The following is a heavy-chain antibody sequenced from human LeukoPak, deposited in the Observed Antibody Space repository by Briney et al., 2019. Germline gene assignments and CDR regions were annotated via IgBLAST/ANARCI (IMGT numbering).Heavy chain of an antibody. Sequence: SVKVSCKASGGNFRNYAVSWVRQAPGQGLEWMGRLIPMFDTQHHARNFQGRVTIFADKSTGTVYLDLNSLTSDDTAVYYCATESNYYLDDWGQGTLVTVSS. D-gene: IGHD3-10*01. CDR1: GGNFRNYA. CDR3: ATESNYYLDD. CDR2: LIPMFDTQ. J-gene: IGHJ4*02. V-gene: IGHV1-69*06.